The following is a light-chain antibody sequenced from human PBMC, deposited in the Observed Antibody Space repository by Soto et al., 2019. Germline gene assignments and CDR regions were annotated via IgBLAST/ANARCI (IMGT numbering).Light chain of an antibody. CDR3: SSYTSILVV. J-gene: IGLJ2*01. CDR2: YVS. CDR1: SSDVGGYNY. Sequence: QSVLTQPASVSGSPGQSITISCTGTSSDVGGYNYVSWYQQHPGKAPKLMIYYVSNRPSGVSNRFSGSKSGNTASLTISGLQAEDEADYYCSSYTSILVVFGGGTKVTVL. V-gene: IGLV2-14*01.